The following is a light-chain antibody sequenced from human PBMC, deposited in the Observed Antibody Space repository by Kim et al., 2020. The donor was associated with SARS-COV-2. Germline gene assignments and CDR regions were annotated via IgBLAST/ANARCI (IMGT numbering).Light chain of an antibody. J-gene: IGKJ1*01. CDR3: QHYHEWPRT. CDR1: HKMYTT. Sequence: SRGERDTPSRRARHKMYTTTDRYTKKHGQAPRGSMYGVYSRATGSPDRCSGSGSGTEFTLTISSVQSEDCAEYHCQHYHEWPRTFCQGTKVDIK. V-gene: IGKV3-15*01. CDR2: GVY.